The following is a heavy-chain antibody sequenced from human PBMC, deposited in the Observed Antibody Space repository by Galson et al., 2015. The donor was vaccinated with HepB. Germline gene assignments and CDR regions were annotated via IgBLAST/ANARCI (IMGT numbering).Heavy chain of an antibody. CDR3: AKSEGGGYDCDY. CDR2: ISGSGGST. CDR1: GFTFSSYA. V-gene: IGHV3-23*01. D-gene: IGHD5-12*01. Sequence: SLRLSCAASGFTFSSYAMSWVRQAPGKGLEWVSAISGSGGSTYYADSVKGRFTISRDNSKNTLYLQMNSLRAEDTAVYYCAKSEGGGYDCDYWGQGTLVTVSS. J-gene: IGHJ4*02.